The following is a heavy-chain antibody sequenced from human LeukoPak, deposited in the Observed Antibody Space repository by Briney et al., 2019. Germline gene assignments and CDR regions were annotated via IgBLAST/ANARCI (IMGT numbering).Heavy chain of an antibody. CDR3: ERDGDGDYADH. CDR2: IYFGGST. V-gene: IGHV4-39*07. CDR1: GASISGSNYF. Sequence: SETLSLTCAVAGASISGSNYFWGWIRQPPGKGLEWIGSIYFGGSTVYNPSLKSRVTISLDTSQNQFSLRLSSVTAADTAVYYCERDGDGDYADHWGQGTLVTVSS. J-gene: IGHJ5*02. D-gene: IGHD4-17*01.